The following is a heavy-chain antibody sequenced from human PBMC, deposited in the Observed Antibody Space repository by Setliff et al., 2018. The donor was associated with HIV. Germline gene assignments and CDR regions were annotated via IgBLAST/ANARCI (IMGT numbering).Heavy chain of an antibody. CDR3: ARARYYYDPDNTGSSGEYFDY. J-gene: IGHJ4*02. CDR2: IYYSGST. D-gene: IGHD3-22*01. CDR1: GGSIRTGDW. V-gene: IGHV4-31*11. Sequence: SETLSLTCAVSGGSIRTGDWWSWVRQSPGKGLEWIGYIYYSGSTYYNPSLKSRITISGDTSKNEFSLKVTSVTAADTAVYFCARARYYYDPDNTGSSGEYFDYWGQGALVTVA.